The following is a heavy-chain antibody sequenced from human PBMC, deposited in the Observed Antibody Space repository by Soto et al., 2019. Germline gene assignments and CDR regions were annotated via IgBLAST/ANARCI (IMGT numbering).Heavy chain of an antibody. CDR3: ARDAGGWYPLLSPWFDP. D-gene: IGHD2-2*01. V-gene: IGHV4-31*03. Sequence: QVQLQESGPGLVKPSQTLSLTCTVSGGSISSGGYYWSWIRQHPGKGLEWIGYIYYSGSAYYNPSLKSRVTISVDTSKNQFSMRLSSVTAAATAVYYCARDAGGWYPLLSPWFDPWGQGTLVTVYS. CDR1: GGSISSGGYY. CDR2: IYYSGSA. J-gene: IGHJ5*02.